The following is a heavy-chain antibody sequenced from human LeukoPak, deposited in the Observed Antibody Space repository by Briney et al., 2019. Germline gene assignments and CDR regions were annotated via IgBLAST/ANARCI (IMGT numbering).Heavy chain of an antibody. D-gene: IGHD1-14*01. V-gene: IGHV3-74*01. CDR2: MNEYSTTI. J-gene: IGHJ4*02. CDR1: GFTFNSFW. CDR3: ARGGVNPVDH. Sequence: GRSLRLSCAASGFTFNSFWMHWVRQAPGKGLVWVSDMNEYSTTIRYADSVKGRFTISRDNAKSILYLQMNNLRAEDTAMYFCARGGVNPVDHWGQGTLVTVSS.